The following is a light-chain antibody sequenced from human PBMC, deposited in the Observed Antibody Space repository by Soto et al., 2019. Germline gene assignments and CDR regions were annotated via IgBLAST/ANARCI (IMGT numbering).Light chain of an antibody. CDR2: DVT. CDR3: CSSASNTSFV. J-gene: IGLJ1*01. CDR1: SGDVGGYNF. Sequence: QSALTQPASVSGSPGQSITISCTGTSGDVGGYNFVSWYQQYPGKAPKLMIHDVTARPSGVSIRFSGSKSGTTASLTISRLQPEDVDDYYCCSSASNTSFVFGTGTKLTVL. V-gene: IGLV2-14*01.